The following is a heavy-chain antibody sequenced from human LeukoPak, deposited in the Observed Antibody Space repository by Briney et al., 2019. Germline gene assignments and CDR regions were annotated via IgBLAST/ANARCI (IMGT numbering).Heavy chain of an antibody. CDR3: ARGPAASGYYDSRGRYGYFDY. D-gene: IGHD3-22*01. J-gene: IGHJ4*02. Sequence: GRSLRLSCAASGFTFSSYSMNWVRQAPGKGLEWVSYISSSGSTIYYADSVKGRFTISRDNAKNSLYLQMNSLRAEDTAVYYCARGPAASGYYDSRGRYGYFDYWGQGTLVTVSS. CDR1: GFTFSSYS. V-gene: IGHV3-48*04. CDR2: ISSSGSTI.